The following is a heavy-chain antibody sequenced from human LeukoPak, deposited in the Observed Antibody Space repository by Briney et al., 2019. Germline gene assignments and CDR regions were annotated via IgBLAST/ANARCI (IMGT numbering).Heavy chain of an antibody. CDR2: IYYSGST. J-gene: IGHJ4*02. CDR1: GGSISSGGYY. CDR3: ARVFYGGNSGGHDY. V-gene: IGHV4-30-4*08. Sequence: SQTLSLTCTVSGGSISSGGYYWSWIRQPPGKGLEWIGYIYYSGSTYYNPSLKSRVTISVDTSKNQFSLKLSSVTAADTAVYYCARVFYGGNSGGHDYWGQGTLVTVSS. D-gene: IGHD4-23*01.